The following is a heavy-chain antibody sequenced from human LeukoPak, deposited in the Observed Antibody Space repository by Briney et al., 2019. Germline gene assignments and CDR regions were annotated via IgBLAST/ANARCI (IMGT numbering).Heavy chain of an antibody. D-gene: IGHD6-19*01. Sequence: QPGGSLRLSCAASGFTFSSYAMSWVRQAPGKGLEWVAVISNDGGTIYYADSVKGRFTISRDSSKDTSYLQINSLRAEDTAVYYCAEGRPYSSGPSVIEYWGQGTLVTVSS. V-gene: IGHV3-23*01. J-gene: IGHJ4*02. CDR3: AEGRPYSSGPSVIEY. CDR2: ISNDGGTI. CDR1: GFTFSSYA.